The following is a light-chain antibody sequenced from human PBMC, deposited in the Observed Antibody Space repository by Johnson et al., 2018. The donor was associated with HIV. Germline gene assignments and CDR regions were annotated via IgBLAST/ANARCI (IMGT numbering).Light chain of an antibody. CDR3: ATWDRSLVSGGV. V-gene: IGLV1-51*02. Sequence: QSVLTQPPSVSAAPGQKVTISCSGSTSNIGNNYVSWYQHLPGTAPKLLIYENTKRPSGVPDRFSGSKSGSSATLVITGLQTGDEADYYFATWDRSLVSGGVFGTVTKVTVL. CDR1: TSNIGNNY. CDR2: ENT. J-gene: IGLJ1*01.